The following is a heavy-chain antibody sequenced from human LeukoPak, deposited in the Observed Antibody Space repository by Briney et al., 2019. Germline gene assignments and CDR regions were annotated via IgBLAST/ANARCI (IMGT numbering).Heavy chain of an antibody. Sequence: GGSLRLSCAASGFTFRSYGMHWVRQAPGKGLEWVAVISYLGDDQFYAESVKGRFTISRDNSNKRVFLQMNSLRGDDTAVYYCAKDRSSGPHYYSGMDVWGRGTTVIVSS. CDR2: ISYLGDDQ. V-gene: IGHV3-30*18. CDR1: GFTFRSYG. CDR3: AKDRSSGPHYYSGMDV. D-gene: IGHD6-25*01. J-gene: IGHJ6*02.